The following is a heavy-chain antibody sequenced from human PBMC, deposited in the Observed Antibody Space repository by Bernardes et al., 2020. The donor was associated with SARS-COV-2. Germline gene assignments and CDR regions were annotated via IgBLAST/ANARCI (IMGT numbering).Heavy chain of an antibody. CDR3: AKVVPSRLGGHHWSGYFGV. CDR2: ISGSGGSA. CDR1: GFTFSSYA. J-gene: IGHJ6*02. Sequence: GGSLRLSCAASGFTFSSYAMNWVRQAPGKGLEWVSGISGSGGSAYYADSAKGRFTISKDNSKNTLHLHMNSLRAEDTAIYYCAKVVPSRLGGHHWSGYFGVWGQGTTVTISS. D-gene: IGHD3-3*01. V-gene: IGHV3-23*01.